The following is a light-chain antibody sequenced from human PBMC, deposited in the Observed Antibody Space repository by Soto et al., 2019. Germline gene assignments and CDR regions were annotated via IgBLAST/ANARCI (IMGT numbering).Light chain of an antibody. CDR3: QHRSNWPSVT. J-gene: IGKJ4*01. Sequence: EIVLTQSPATLSLSPGNRATLSCRASQSVGSSLAWYQHRPGQAPRLLIYDASNRATGIPARFSGGGSGTHFTLSISSLEPEDFAVYYCQHRSNWPSVTFGGGTKLEI. CDR1: QSVGSS. CDR2: DAS. V-gene: IGKV3-11*01.